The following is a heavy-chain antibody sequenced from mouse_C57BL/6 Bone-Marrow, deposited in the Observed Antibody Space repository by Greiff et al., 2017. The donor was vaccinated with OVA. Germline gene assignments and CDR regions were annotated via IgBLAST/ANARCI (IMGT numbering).Heavy chain of an antibody. V-gene: IGHV3-6*01. CDR3: ARSKGTGARDY. CDR2: ISYDGSN. Sequence: EVHLVESGPGLVKPSQSLSLTCSVTGYSIPSGYYWNWIRQFPGNKLEWMGYISYDGSNNYNPSSKNRISITRDTSKNQFFLKLNSVTTEDTAEYYCARSKGTGARDYWGQGTSVTVSS. D-gene: IGHD2-14*01. CDR1: GYSIPSGYY. J-gene: IGHJ4*01.